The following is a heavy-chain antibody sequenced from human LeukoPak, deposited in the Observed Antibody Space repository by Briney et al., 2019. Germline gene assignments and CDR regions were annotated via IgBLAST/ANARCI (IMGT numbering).Heavy chain of an antibody. J-gene: IGHJ4*02. CDR2: TYYRSKWYN. D-gene: IGHD6-13*01. V-gene: IGHV6-1*01. Sequence: SQALSLTCAISGDSVSSNSAAWNWIRQSPSRGLEWLGRTYYRSKWYNDYAVSVKSRITINPDTSKNQFSLQLNSVTPEDTAVYYCAREDIAAAGMPPHFDYWGQGTLVTVSS. CDR1: GDSVSSNSAA. CDR3: AREDIAAAGMPPHFDY.